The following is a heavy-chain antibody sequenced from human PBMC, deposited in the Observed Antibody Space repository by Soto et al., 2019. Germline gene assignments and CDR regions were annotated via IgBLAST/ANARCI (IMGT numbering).Heavy chain of an antibody. CDR2: ISGSGGTT. Sequence: EVQLLESGGAPVQSGGSLRLSCVASGFTFENYAMSWVRQAPGKGLEWVSAISGSGGTTYYSDSVKGRFTISRDNSKNTVYLQMNDLRVEDAAVYLCAKDSWAIFGVPAGEYYAMDVWGQGTTVTVSS. CDR1: GFTFENYA. CDR3: AKDSWAIFGVPAGEYYAMDV. D-gene: IGHD3-3*01. J-gene: IGHJ6*02. V-gene: IGHV3-23*01.